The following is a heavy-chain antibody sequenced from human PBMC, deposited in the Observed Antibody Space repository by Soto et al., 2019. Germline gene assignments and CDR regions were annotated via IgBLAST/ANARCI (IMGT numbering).Heavy chain of an antibody. V-gene: IGHV3-23*01. J-gene: IGHJ4*02. CDR3: ARGLPADC. Sequence: GGSLRLSCTASGFTFRDYAMTWVRQAPGQGLEYVSSITNRGDHTYYADSVKGRFTISRDNSKNTLYLQMNSLRAEDTAVYYCARGLPADCWGQGSLVTVSS. D-gene: IGHD5-12*01. CDR2: ITNRGDHT. CDR1: GFTFRDYA.